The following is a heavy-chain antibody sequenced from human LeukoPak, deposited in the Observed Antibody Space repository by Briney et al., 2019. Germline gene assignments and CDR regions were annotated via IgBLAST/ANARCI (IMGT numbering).Heavy chain of an antibody. V-gene: IGHV4-34*01. Sequence: ASETLSLTCTVSGGSISSYYWSWIRQPPGKGLEWIGEINHSGSTNYNPSLKSRVTISVDTSKNQFSLKLSSVTAADTAVYYCARGVVVVPAAQYYFDYWGQGTLVTVSS. CDR2: INHSGST. J-gene: IGHJ4*02. CDR3: ARGVVVVPAAQYYFDY. D-gene: IGHD2-2*01. CDR1: GGSISSYY.